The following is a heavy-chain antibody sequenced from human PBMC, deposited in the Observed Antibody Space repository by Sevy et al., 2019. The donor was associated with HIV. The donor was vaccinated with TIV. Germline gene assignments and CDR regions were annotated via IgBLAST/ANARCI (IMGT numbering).Heavy chain of an antibody. CDR1: GFTVNSNY. V-gene: IGHV3-66*01. CDR2: IHSDDTT. J-gene: IGHJ4*02. CDR3: ARGKSGYGYALNY. Sequence: GGSLRLPCAASGFTVNSNYMTWVRQAPGKGLEGVSVIHSDDTTYHADSVKDRFTISRDNFKNTLYLHMSSLRAEDTAVYYCARGKSGYGYALNYWGQGTLVTVSS. D-gene: IGHD5-18*01.